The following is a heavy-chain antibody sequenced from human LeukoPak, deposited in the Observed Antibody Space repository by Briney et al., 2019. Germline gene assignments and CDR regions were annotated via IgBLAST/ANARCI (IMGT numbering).Heavy chain of an antibody. CDR3: ARGESIVVVPVYYFDY. CDR2: IKQDGSEK. V-gene: IGHV3-7*01. D-gene: IGHD2-2*01. J-gene: IGHJ4*02. Sequence: GSLRLSCAASGFTFSSYWMSWVRQAPGKGLEWVANIKQDGSEKYYVDSVKGRFTISRDNAKNSLYLQMNSLRAEDTAVYYCARGESIVVVPVYYFDYWGQGTLVTVSS. CDR1: GFTFSSYW.